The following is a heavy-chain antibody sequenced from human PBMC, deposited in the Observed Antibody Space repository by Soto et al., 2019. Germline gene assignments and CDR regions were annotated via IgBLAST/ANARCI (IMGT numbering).Heavy chain of an antibody. CDR3: ARDLGGSHDY. D-gene: IGHD3-16*01. V-gene: IGHV3-74*01. J-gene: IGHJ4*02. Sequence: EVQLVESGGGLLQPGGSLRLSCAASGFTFSTYWMHWVRQAPGKGLVWVSRIKTDGSVTTYADSVKGRFTISRDNVKNTLYLQMNTPSAEDTAVYYCARDLGGSHDYWGRGTLVTVSS. CDR2: IKTDGSVT. CDR1: GFTFSTYW.